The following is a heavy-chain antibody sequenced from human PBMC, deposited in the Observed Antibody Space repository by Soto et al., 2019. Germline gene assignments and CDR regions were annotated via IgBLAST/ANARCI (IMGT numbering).Heavy chain of an antibody. CDR2: ITSDTNTR. Sequence: EVQLVESGGGLVQPGGSLRLTCAASGFPFSIYSMNWVRQAPGKGLEWSSYITSDTNTRKYADSVQGRFTISRDNANNLVYPHMNSLRDEDTAVYFCASSVEGHFDYWGQGTVVTGSS. J-gene: IGHJ4*02. D-gene: IGHD6-19*01. V-gene: IGHV3-48*02. CDR1: GFPFSIYS. CDR3: ASSVEGHFDY.